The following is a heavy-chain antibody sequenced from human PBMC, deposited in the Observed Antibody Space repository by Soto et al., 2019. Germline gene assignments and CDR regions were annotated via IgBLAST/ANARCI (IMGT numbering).Heavy chain of an antibody. D-gene: IGHD6-13*01. CDR3: ARSYSSSSFWGNNWFDP. CDR1: GGSISSYY. J-gene: IGHJ5*02. CDR2: IYYSGST. Sequence: SETLSLTCTVSGGSISSYYWSWIRQPPGKGLEWIGYIYYSGSTNYNPSLKSRVTISVDTSKNQFSLKLSSVTAADTAVYYCARSYSSSSFWGNNWFDPWGQGTLVTVSS. V-gene: IGHV4-59*01.